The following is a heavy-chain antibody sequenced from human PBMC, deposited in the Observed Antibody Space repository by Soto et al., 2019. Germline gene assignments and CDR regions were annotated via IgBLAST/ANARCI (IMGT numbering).Heavy chain of an antibody. CDR2: ISSSSSTI. D-gene: IGHD3-16*01. CDR1: GFTLSSYS. Sequence: EVQLVESGGRLVQPGGSLGLSCAASGFTLSSYSMNWARQAPGKGLEWVSYISSSSSTIYYADSVKGRFTISRDNAKNSLYLQMNSLRDEDTAVYYCVRGGAFKIDYWGQGTLVTVSS. V-gene: IGHV3-48*02. J-gene: IGHJ4*02. CDR3: VRGGAFKIDY.